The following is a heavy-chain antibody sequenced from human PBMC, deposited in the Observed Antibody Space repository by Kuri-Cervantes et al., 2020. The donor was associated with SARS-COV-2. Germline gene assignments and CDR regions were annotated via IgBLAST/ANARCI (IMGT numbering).Heavy chain of an antibody. CDR1: GFTFSSYA. CDR3: ARVRGGSYYGHFDY. Sequence: LSLTCAASGFTFSSYAMHWVRQAPGKGLGWVAVISYDGSNKYFADSVKGRFTISRDNSKNTLYLQISSLRAEDPAVYYCARVRGGSYYGHFDYWGQGTLVTVSS. V-gene: IGHV3-30-3*01. CDR2: ISYDGSNK. D-gene: IGHD1-26*01. J-gene: IGHJ4*02.